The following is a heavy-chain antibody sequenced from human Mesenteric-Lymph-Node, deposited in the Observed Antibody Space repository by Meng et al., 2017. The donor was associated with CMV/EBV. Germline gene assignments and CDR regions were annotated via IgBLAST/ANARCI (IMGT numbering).Heavy chain of an antibody. CDR3: AKESITIFGVDKYYFDY. D-gene: IGHD3-3*01. CDR2: ISGSGGST. CDR1: GFTFSSYW. Sequence: GESLKISCAASGFTFSSYWMHWVRQAPGKGLEWVSAISGSGGSTYYADSVKGRFTISRDNSKNTLYLQMNSLRAEDTAVYYCAKESITIFGVDKYYFDYWGQGTLVTVSS. J-gene: IGHJ4*02. V-gene: IGHV3-23*01.